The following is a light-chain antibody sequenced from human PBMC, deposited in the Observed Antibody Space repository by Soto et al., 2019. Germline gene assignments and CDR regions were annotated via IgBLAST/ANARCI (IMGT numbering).Light chain of an antibody. V-gene: IGKV1-5*01. J-gene: IGKJ4*01. CDR1: QTINRW. CDR3: QQVNVYPST. CDR2: DAS. Sequence: DIQMTQSPSTLSASVGDRVTITCRASQTINRWLAWYQQKPGKAPNLLIYDASTLHSGVPSRFSGSGSGTDFTLTISSLQPEDFATYYCQQVNVYPSTFGGGTKVDIK.